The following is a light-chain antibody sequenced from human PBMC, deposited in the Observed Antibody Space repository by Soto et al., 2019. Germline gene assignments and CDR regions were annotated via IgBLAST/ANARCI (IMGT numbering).Light chain of an antibody. CDR2: DVT. Sequence: QSALTQPRSVSGSPGQSVTISCTGTSSDVGGYNYVSWYQHHPGKVPKVIIYDVTKRPSGVPDRFSGSKSGYTASRTISGLQAEDEADYYCCSYAGSYNLIFGGGTKLTVL. J-gene: IGLJ2*01. CDR1: SSDVGGYNY. CDR3: CSYAGSYNLI. V-gene: IGLV2-11*01.